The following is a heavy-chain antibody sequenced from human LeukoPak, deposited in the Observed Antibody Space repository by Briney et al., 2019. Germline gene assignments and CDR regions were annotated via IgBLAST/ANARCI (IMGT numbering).Heavy chain of an antibody. D-gene: IGHD1-26*01. CDR1: GFTFSHYW. CDR2: INSDGSST. J-gene: IGHJ4*02. Sequence: PGGSLRLSCAASGFTFSHYWMQWVRQAPGKGLVWVSRINSDGSSTTYADSVKGRFTISRDNAKNTLYLQMNSLRAEDTAVYYCAKRAGGVGSYSFDYWGQGTLVTVSS. CDR3: AKRAGGVGSYSFDY. V-gene: IGHV3-74*01.